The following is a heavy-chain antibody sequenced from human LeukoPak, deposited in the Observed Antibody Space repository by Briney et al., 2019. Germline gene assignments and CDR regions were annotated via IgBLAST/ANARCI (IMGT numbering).Heavy chain of an antibody. D-gene: IGHD3-22*01. CDR1: GFTFSAYW. CDR2: IKYDGREK. CDR3: ARDRYSDTSRVPFDY. V-gene: IGHV3-7*01. Sequence: PGESLRLSCAASGFTFSAYWMTWVRQAPGKGLEWIANIKYDGREKYYVSSEKRGFTISRDNATNSIYLQMNSLRVDDTAVYYCARDRYSDTSRVPFDYWGQGILVTVSS. J-gene: IGHJ4*02.